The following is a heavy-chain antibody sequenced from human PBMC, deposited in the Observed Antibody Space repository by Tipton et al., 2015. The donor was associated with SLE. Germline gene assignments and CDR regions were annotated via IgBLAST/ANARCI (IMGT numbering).Heavy chain of an antibody. CDR2: INHSGST. CDR1: GGSFSGYY. D-gene: IGHD7-27*01. V-gene: IGHV4-34*01. J-gene: IGHJ2*01. Sequence: TLSLTCAVYGGSFSGYYWSWIRQPPGKGLEWIGEINHSGSTNYNPSPKSRVTISVDTSKNQFSLKLSSVTAADTAVYYCARDELTAGYFDLWGRGTLVTVSS. CDR3: ARDELTAGYFDL.